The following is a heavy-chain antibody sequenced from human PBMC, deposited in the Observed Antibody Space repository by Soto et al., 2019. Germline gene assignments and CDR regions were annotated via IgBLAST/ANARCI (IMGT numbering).Heavy chain of an antibody. CDR3: AKGPTVFGAVISFDYYYGMYV. Sequence: GGSLRLCCTASGFTFSSSAVSWVRQAPGRGLEWVSGISGSGAGTYYADSVKGRFTISRDNSKNTLYLQMSGLRAEDAAVYYCAKGPTVFGAVISFDYYYGMYVWGQGTPVTVSS. CDR1: GFTFSSSA. V-gene: IGHV3-23*01. CDR2: ISGSGAGT. D-gene: IGHD3-3*01. J-gene: IGHJ6*02.